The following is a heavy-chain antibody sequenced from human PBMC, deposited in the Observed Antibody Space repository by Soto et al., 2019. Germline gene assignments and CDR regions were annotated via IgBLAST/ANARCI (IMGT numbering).Heavy chain of an antibody. CDR1: RGTFISYT. CDR3: AKTPTP. Sequence: SLNVSCKASRGTFISYTICWVRQDPGQGLEWMGRIIPILGVANYAQKFQGRVTITADKSTSTAYMELSSLRSEDTAVYYWAKTPTPWGQGTLVTVSS. CDR2: IIPILGVA. V-gene: IGHV1-69*02. J-gene: IGHJ5*02.